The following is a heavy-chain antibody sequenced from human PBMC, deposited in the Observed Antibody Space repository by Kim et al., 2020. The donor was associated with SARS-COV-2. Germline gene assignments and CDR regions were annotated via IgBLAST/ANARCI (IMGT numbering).Heavy chain of an antibody. D-gene: IGHD5-12*01. V-gene: IGHV4-39*01. J-gene: IGHJ4*02. CDR3: ARHLRGWLQFRPTHFDY. Sequence: LTSRVTIAVDTSKNQFALKLSSVTAADTAVYYCARHLRGWLQFRPTHFDYWGQGTLVTVSS.